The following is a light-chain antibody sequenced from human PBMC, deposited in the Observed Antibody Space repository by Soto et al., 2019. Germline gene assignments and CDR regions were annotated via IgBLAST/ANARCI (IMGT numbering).Light chain of an antibody. V-gene: IGKV3-20*01. J-gene: IGKJ5*01. CDR2: ATS. Sequence: EIVLTQSPGTLSLSPGETATLSRKASQTVNSDYLAWFQQRPGQAPRLLIFATSRRATDIPDRFSGSGSGTEFTLTISSLQSEDFAVYYCQQYNNWPPNTFGQGTRLEIK. CDR1: QTVNSDY. CDR3: QQYNNWPPNT.